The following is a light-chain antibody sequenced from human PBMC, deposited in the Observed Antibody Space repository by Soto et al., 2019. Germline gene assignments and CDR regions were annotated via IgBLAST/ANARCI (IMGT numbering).Light chain of an antibody. CDR2: RNN. CDR1: SSNIGSNY. Sequence: QSVLTQPPSASGTPGQRVTISCSGSSSNIGSNYVYWYQQLPGRAPKLLIYRNNQRPSGVPDRFSGSKSGNSASLAISGLRSEDEADYYCAAWDDSLSGHVVFGGGTKLTVL. V-gene: IGLV1-47*01. CDR3: AAWDDSLSGHVV. J-gene: IGLJ2*01.